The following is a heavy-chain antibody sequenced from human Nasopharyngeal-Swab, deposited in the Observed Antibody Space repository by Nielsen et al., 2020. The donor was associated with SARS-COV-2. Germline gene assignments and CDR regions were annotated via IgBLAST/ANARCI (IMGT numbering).Heavy chain of an antibody. Sequence: GGSLRLSCKGSGYSFTSYWISWVRQMPGKGLEWMGRIDPSDSYTNYSPSFQGHVTISTDKSISTAYLQWSSLKASDTAMYYCARPSSGWYGAFDIWGQGTMVTVSS. CDR1: GYSFTSYW. CDR3: ARPSSGWYGAFDI. J-gene: IGHJ3*02. D-gene: IGHD6-19*01. V-gene: IGHV5-10-1*01. CDR2: IDPSDSYT.